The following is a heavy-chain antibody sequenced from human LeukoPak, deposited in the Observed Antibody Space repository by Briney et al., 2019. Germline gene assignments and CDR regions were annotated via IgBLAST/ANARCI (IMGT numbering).Heavy chain of an antibody. Sequence: GGSLRLSCTASGFMFSDYWMSWVRQAPGKGPEWVANINPAGSQQYSVDSLKGRSTVSRDNAKKSFYPQMNYLRAEDTAVYYCVKWGPYCSTHYCPALESWGQGTLVTVSS. CDR2: INPAGSQQ. CDR1: GFMFSDYW. CDR3: VKWGPYCSTHYCPALES. D-gene: IGHD4-4*01. J-gene: IGHJ4*02. V-gene: IGHV3-7*01.